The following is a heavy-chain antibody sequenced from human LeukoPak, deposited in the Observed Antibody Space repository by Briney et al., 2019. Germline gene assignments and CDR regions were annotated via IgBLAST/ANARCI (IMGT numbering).Heavy chain of an antibody. CDR3: AKFSEILTGYFDY. J-gene: IGHJ4*02. Sequence: PGGSLRLSCAASGFTFSSYWMSWVRQAPGKGLEWVANIKQDGTEKYYVDSVKGRFTISRDNAKNSLYLQMNSLRAEDTAVYYCAKFSEILTGYFDYWGQGTLVTVSS. CDR1: GFTFSSYW. CDR2: IKQDGTEK. D-gene: IGHD3-9*01. V-gene: IGHV3-7*05.